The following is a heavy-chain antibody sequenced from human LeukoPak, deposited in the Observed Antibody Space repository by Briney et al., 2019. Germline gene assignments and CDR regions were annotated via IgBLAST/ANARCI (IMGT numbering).Heavy chain of an antibody. CDR3: ASGSIAAAGPNLDY. CDR1: GGTFSSYA. J-gene: IGHJ4*02. Sequence: SVKGSCKASGGTFSSYAISWVREAPGQGLELMGRIIPILGIANYAQKFEGRVTITADKSTSTAYMELSSLRSEDTAVYYCASGSIAAAGPNLDYWGQGTLVTVSS. D-gene: IGHD6-13*01. CDR2: IIPILGIA. V-gene: IGHV1-69*04.